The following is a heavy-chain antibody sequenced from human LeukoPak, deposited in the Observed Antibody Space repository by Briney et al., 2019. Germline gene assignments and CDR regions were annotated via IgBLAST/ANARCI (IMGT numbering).Heavy chain of an antibody. Sequence: SGGSLRLSCAASGFTFSSYEMNWVRQAPGKGLEWVSYISSSGSTIYYADSVKGRFTISRGNAKNSLYLQMNSLRAEDTAVYYCATGPLGAAIDYWGQGTLVTVSS. CDR2: ISSSGSTI. CDR3: ATGPLGAAIDY. V-gene: IGHV3-48*03. D-gene: IGHD3-16*01. CDR1: GFTFSSYE. J-gene: IGHJ4*02.